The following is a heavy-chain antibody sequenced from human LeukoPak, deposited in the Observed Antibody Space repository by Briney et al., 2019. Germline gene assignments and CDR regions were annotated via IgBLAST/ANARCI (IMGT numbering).Heavy chain of an antibody. CDR1: EFTFRTYG. D-gene: IGHD6-13*01. J-gene: IGHJ3*02. Sequence: GGSLRLSCAASEFTFRTYGMHWVRQAPGKGLEWVALISNDGSNKYYAESVKGRFTISRDNSKNTLHLQMNSLRAEDTAVYYCAKVRAGRANDAFDIWGQGTMVTVSS. CDR2: ISNDGSNK. V-gene: IGHV3-30*18. CDR3: AKVRAGRANDAFDI.